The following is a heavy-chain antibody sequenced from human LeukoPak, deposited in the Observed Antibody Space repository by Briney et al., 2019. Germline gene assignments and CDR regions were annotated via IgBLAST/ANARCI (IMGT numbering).Heavy chain of an antibody. CDR3: AELGITMIGGV. J-gene: IGHJ6*04. D-gene: IGHD3-10*02. V-gene: IGHV3-74*01. Sequence: PGGSLRLSCAASGFTFSNYWMHWVRQAPGKGVVWVSRINSDGINTSYADSVKGRFTISRDNAKNSLYLQMNSLRAEDTAVYYCAELGITMIGGVWGKGTTVTISS. CDR2: INSDGINT. CDR1: GFTFSNYW.